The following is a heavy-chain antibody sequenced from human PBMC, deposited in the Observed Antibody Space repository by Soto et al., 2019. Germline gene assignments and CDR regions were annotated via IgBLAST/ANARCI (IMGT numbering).Heavy chain of an antibody. CDR1: GYTFTSYY. CDR2: INPSGGST. J-gene: IGHJ4*02. CDR3: ARGPTGAARPMSFDY. V-gene: IGHV1-46*01. Sequence: ASVKDSCKASGYTFTSYYMHWVRQAPGQGLEWMGIINPSGGSTSYAQKFQGRVTMTRDTSTSTVYMELSSLRSEDTAVYYCARGPTGAARPMSFDYWGQGTLVTVSS. D-gene: IGHD6-6*01.